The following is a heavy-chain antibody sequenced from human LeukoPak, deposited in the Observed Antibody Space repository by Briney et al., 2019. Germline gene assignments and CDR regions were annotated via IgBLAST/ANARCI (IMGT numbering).Heavy chain of an antibody. J-gene: IGHJ4*02. CDR3: ANHRVGDYYDSSGKYYFDY. Sequence: GGSLRLSCAASGFTFSIYSVTWVRQAPGKGLEWVSSFSGRGGGTFYTDSVKGRFTISRDNSKNTLYLQMNSLRAEDTAVYYCANHRVGDYYDSSGKYYFDYWGQGTLVTVSS. CDR1: GFTFSIYS. D-gene: IGHD3-22*01. CDR2: FSGRGGGT. V-gene: IGHV3-23*01.